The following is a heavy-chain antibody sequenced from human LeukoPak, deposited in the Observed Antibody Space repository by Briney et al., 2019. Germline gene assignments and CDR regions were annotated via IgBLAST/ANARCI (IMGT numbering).Heavy chain of an antibody. CDR1: GFTVSSNY. J-gene: IGHJ4*02. CDR2: ISGSGGST. D-gene: IGHD1-26*01. Sequence: PGGSLRLSCAASGFTVSSNYMSWVRQAPGKGLEWVSAISGSGGSTYYADSVKGRFTISRDNSKNTLYLQMNSLRAEDTAVYYCAKPLGGYEWELLFDYWGQGTLVTVSS. V-gene: IGHV3-23*01. CDR3: AKPLGGYEWELLFDY.